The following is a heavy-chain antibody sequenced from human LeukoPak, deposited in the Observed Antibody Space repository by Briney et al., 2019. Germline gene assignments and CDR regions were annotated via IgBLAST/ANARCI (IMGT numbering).Heavy chain of an antibody. CDR3: ARSINLYYDFWSGYYTGAFDI. D-gene: IGHD3-3*01. CDR1: GYTFTSYY. V-gene: IGHV1-46*01. Sequence: GASVKVSCKASGYTFTSYYMHWVRQAPGQGLEWMGIINPSGGSTSYAQKFQGRVTMTRDTSTSTVYMELSSLRSEDTAVYYCARSINLYYDFWSGYYTGAFDIWGQGTMVTVSS. CDR2: INPSGGST. J-gene: IGHJ3*02.